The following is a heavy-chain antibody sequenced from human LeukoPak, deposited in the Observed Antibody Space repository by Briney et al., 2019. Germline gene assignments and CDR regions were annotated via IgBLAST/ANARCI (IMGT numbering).Heavy chain of an antibody. CDR1: GHTFTNYY. Sequence: APVKVSCKASGHTFTNYYMHWVRQAPGQGLEWMGWINPNSGDTDFAQKFQGRVTMTRDASVSTAYMDLSSLSSDDTALYYCATSHSSGWAAYWGQGTLVTVSS. J-gene: IGHJ4*02. CDR2: INPNSGDT. V-gene: IGHV1-2*02. D-gene: IGHD6-19*01. CDR3: ATSHSSGWAAY.